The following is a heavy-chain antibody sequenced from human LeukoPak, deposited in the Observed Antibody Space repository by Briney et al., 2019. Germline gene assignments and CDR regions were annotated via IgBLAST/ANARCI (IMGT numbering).Heavy chain of an antibody. J-gene: IGHJ3*02. V-gene: IGHV3-48*03. CDR3: ARDCSGDSSGYYSLDAFDI. D-gene: IGHD3-22*01. Sequence: GGSLRLSCAASGFTFSSYEMNWVRQAPGKGLEWVSYISSSGSTIYYADSVKGRFTISRDNAKNSLYLQMNSLRAEDTAVYYCARDCSGDSSGYYSLDAFDIWGQGTMVTVSS. CDR1: GFTFSSYE. CDR2: ISSSGSTI.